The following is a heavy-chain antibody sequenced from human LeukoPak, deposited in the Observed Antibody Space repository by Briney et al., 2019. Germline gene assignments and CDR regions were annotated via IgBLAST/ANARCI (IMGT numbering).Heavy chain of an antibody. CDR3: ARAHAYYYYYMDA. J-gene: IGHJ6*03. Sequence: SETLSLTCTVSSGSINSGSYYWNWIRQPAGKGLEWIGRIYTSGSTNYNPSLKSRVTMSVDTSKNQFSLKLSSVTAADTAVYYCARAHAYYYYYMDAWGKGTTVTISS. V-gene: IGHV4-61*02. CDR2: IYTSGST. CDR1: SGSINSGSYY.